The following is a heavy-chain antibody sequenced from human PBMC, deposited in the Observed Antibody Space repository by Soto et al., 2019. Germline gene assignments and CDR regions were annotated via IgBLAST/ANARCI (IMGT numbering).Heavy chain of an antibody. CDR1: GYTLTSHD. J-gene: IGHJ3*01. D-gene: IGHD5-12*01. Sequence: VKVSFKASGYTLTSHDINWVRQATGQGLEWMGWLNPNTGDTGYAQKFQGRLSMTRNTSISTAYMELSSLRSEDTAVYYCARGGYDASDLWGQGTLVTVSS. CDR2: LNPNTGDT. V-gene: IGHV1-8*01. CDR3: ARGGYDASDL.